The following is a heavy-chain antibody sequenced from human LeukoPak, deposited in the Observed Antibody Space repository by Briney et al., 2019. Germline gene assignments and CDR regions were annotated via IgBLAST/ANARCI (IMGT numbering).Heavy chain of an antibody. J-gene: IGHJ5*01. CDR2: MYDSVRI. V-gene: IGHV4-59*12. CDR1: GGSMISYY. D-gene: IGHD2-15*01. Sequence: SETLSLTCTVSGGSMISYYWTWVRQTPGKGLEWIGYMYDSVRIHYNPSLESRITISLDTSKNQFSLKLSSVTAADTAAYYCSRFSDLVVAYDSWGPGTLVTVSS. CDR3: SRFSDLVVAYDS.